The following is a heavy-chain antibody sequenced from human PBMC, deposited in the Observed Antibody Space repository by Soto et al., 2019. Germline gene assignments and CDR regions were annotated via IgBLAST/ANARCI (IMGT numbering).Heavy chain of an antibody. J-gene: IGHJ6*03. Sequence: QVQLQESGPGLVKPSQTLSLTCTVSGGSISSGGYYWSWIRQHPGKGLEWIGYIYYIVSTNYNPFIKSRVTISVDTSKSPFSLKLSSVTAADTAVYYCARVLWTPDYHYYMDVWGKGTTVTVSS. D-gene: IGHD2-21*01. V-gene: IGHV4-31*03. CDR2: IYYIVST. CDR3: ARVLWTPDYHYYMDV. CDR1: GGSISSGGYY.